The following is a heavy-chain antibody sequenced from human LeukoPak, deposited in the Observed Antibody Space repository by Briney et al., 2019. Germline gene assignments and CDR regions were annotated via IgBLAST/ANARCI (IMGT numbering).Heavy chain of an antibody. V-gene: IGHV3-74*01. CDR2: INSDGSST. CDR3: ARGPQYSGGYYVGDY. D-gene: IGHD1-26*01. CDR1: GFAVSRNY. Sequence: GGSLRLSCAASGFAVSRNYMSWVRQAPGKGLVWVSRINSDGSSTSYADSVKGRFTISRDNAKNTLYLEMNSLRAEDTAVYYCARGPQYSGGYYVGDYWGQGTLVTVSS. J-gene: IGHJ4*02.